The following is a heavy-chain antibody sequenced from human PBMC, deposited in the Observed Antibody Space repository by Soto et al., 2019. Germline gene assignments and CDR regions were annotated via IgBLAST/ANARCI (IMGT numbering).Heavy chain of an antibody. CDR3: ASVNAEFDY. J-gene: IGHJ4*02. CDR1: GYTFATYA. V-gene: IGHV1-3*01. CDR2: ISAGNGNT. Sequence: QVQLVQSGAEVKKPGASVKVSCKASGYTFATYAMHWVRQAPGQRLEWMGWISAGNGNTKHSQKFQGRVTITRHTSARTAYMELSSLRSEDTAVYYGASVNAEFDYLGQGTLVTVSS.